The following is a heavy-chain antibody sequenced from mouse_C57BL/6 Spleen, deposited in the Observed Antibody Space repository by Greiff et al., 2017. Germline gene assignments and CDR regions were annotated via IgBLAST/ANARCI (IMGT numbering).Heavy chain of an antibody. J-gene: IGHJ3*01. CDR3: ARVERGGTMAY. CDR1: GYAFSSYW. V-gene: IGHV1-80*01. CDR2: IYPGDGDT. Sequence: VQLQQSGAELVKPGASVKISCKASGYAFSSYWMNWVKQRPGKGLAWIGQIYPGDGDTNSNGKFKGKATLTADKSSSPAYMQLRSLTAEVTAVYFCARVERGGTMAYWGQGTLVTVSA. D-gene: IGHD3-3*01.